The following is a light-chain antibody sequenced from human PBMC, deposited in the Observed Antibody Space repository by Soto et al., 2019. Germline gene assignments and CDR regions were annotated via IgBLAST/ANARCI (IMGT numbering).Light chain of an antibody. CDR1: QSVSSSS. V-gene: IGKV3-20*01. Sequence: EIVMTQSPGTLSLSPGERATLSCRASQSVSSSSLAWYQQKPGQAPRLLIYGASSRATGIPDRFSGSGSGTDFTLTISRLEPVDFAVYYCQQYDTPFTFRQGTKLEIK. CDR2: GAS. CDR3: QQYDTPFT. J-gene: IGKJ2*01.